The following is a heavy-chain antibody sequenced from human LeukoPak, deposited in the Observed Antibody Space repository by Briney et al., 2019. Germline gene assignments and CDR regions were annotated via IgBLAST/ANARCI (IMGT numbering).Heavy chain of an antibody. J-gene: IGHJ6*02. CDR1: GFTFSSYA. CDR3: AKEEVVPAAILYYGMDV. CDR2: ISGSGGST. V-gene: IGHV3-23*01. D-gene: IGHD2-2*01. Sequence: GGSLRLSRAASGFTFSSYAMSWVRQAPGKGLEWVSAISGSGGSTYYADSVKGRFTISRDNSKNTLYLQMNSLRAEDTAVYYCAKEEVVPAAILYYGMDVWGQGTTVTVSS.